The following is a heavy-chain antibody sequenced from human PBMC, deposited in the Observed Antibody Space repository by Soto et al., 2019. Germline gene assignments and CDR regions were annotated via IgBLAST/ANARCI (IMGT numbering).Heavy chain of an antibody. CDR3: ARAPLAPAAMGYNWFDP. V-gene: IGHV1-3*01. Sequence: ASVKVSCKASGYTFTNYAMHWVRQAPGQRLDWMGWINPGNGNTKYSQRFQGRVTITRDTSASTAYMELSSVRSEDSAVYYCARAPLAPAAMGYNWFDPWGHGTLATVSS. J-gene: IGHJ5*02. CDR1: GYTFTNYA. D-gene: IGHD2-2*01. CDR2: INPGNGNT.